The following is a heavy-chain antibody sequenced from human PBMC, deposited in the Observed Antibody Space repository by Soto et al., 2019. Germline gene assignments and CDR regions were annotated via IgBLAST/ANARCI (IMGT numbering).Heavy chain of an antibody. CDR3: ARLARLYYYYGMDV. J-gene: IGHJ6*02. Sequence: ASVKVSCKASGGTFSSYAISLVRQAPGQGLEWMGGIIPIFGTANYAQKFQGRVTITADESTSTAYMELSSLRSEDTAVYYCARLARLYYYYGMDVWGQGATVTVSS. CDR1: GGTFSSYA. CDR2: IIPIFGTA. V-gene: IGHV1-69*13.